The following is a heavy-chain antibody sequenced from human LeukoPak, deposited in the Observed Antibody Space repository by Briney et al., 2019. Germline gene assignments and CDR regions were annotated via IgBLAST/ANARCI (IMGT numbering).Heavy chain of an antibody. Sequence: GGSLRLSCAASGFTFSSYGMHCVRQAPGKGMEWVAVIWYDGSNKYYADSVKGRFTISRDNSKNTLYLQMNSLRAEDTAVYYCARDKARYYYDSSGYHQIDDAFDIWGQGTMVTVSS. CDR3: ARDKARYYYDSSGYHQIDDAFDI. J-gene: IGHJ3*02. V-gene: IGHV3-33*01. D-gene: IGHD3-22*01. CDR2: IWYDGSNK. CDR1: GFTFSSYG.